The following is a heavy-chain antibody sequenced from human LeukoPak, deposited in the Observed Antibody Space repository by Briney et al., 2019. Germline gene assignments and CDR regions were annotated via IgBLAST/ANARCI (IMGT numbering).Heavy chain of an antibody. J-gene: IGHJ6*03. D-gene: IGHD2-21*01. CDR1: GGTLSSYA. CDR2: IIPIFGTA. Sequence: SVKVSCKASGGTLSSYAISWVRQAPGQGLEWMGGIIPIFGTANYAQKFQGRVTITTDESTSTAYMELSSLRSEDTAVYYCASPIPPPDLPVDYYYYSMDVWGKGTTVTVSS. V-gene: IGHV1-69*05. CDR3: ASPIPPPDLPVDYYYYSMDV.